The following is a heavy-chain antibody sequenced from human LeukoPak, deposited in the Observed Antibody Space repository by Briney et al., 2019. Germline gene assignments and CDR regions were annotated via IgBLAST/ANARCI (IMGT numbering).Heavy chain of an antibody. CDR2: MTSVTYI. J-gene: IGHJ4*02. D-gene: IGHD3-10*01. V-gene: IGHV3-21*01. Sequence: GGSLRLSCAASGFAFSSYSMHWVRPAPGKGLEWVSSMTSVTYIYYAASVKGRFTISRDNAKNSLYLQMNNLRVEDTAVYYCASADYYGSGSHYTFRGLDYWGQGTLVTVSS. CDR1: GFAFSSYS. CDR3: ASADYYGSGSHYTFRGLDY.